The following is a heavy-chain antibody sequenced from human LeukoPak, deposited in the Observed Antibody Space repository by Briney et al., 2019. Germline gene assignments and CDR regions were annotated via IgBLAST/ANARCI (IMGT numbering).Heavy chain of an antibody. J-gene: IGHJ5*02. CDR1: GGSFSGYY. CDR3: ASLRHCSGGSCYWFDP. V-gene: IGHV4-34*01. CDR2: IYHSGST. Sequence: SETLSLTCAVYGGSFSGYYWSWIRQPPGKGLEWIGEIYHSGSTNYNPSLKSRVTISVDTSKNQFSLKLSSVTAADTAVYYCASLRHCSGGSCYWFDPWGQGTLVTVSS. D-gene: IGHD2-15*01.